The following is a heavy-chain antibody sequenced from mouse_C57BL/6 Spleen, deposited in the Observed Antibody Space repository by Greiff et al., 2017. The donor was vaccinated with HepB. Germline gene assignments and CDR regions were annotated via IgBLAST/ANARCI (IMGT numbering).Heavy chain of an antibody. CDR3: TRSYYDYDEGWVAY. J-gene: IGHJ3*01. D-gene: IGHD2-4*01. V-gene: IGHV1-15*01. CDR2: IDPETGGT. CDR1: GYTFTDYD. Sequence: VKLVESGAELVRPGASVTLSCKASGYTFTDYDMHWVKQTPVHGLEWIGAIDPETGGTAYNQKFKGKAILTADKSSSTAYMELRSLTSEDSAVYYCTRSYYDYDEGWVAYWGQGTLVTVSA.